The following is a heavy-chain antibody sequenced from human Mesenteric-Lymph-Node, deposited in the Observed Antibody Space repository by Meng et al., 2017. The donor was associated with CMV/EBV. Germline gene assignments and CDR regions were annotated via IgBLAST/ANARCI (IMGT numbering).Heavy chain of an antibody. V-gene: IGHV3-20*04. CDR2: INWNGGST. J-gene: IGHJ4*02. D-gene: IGHD2-2*01. CDR3: ARDTGAYCSSTSCSYYFDY. Sequence: GESLKISCAASGFTFDDYGMSWVRQAPGKGLEWVSGINWNGGSTGYADSVKGRFTISRDNAKNSLYLQMNSLRAEDTALYYCARDTGAYCSSTSCSYYFDYWGQGTLVTVSS. CDR1: GFTFDDYG.